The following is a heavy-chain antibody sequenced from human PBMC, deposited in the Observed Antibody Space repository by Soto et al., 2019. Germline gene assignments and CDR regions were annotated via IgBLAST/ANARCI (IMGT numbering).Heavy chain of an antibody. CDR3: ASLGVYYDSSGYSHILDY. D-gene: IGHD3-22*01. CDR2: IYYSGST. CDR1: GGSISSYY. J-gene: IGHJ4*02. V-gene: IGHV4-59*01. Sequence: PSETLSLTCTVSGGSISSYYWSWIRQPPGKGLEWIGYIYYSGSTNYNPSLKSRVTISVDTSKNQFSLKLSSVTAADTAVYYCASLGVYYDSSGYSHILDYWGQGTLVTVSS.